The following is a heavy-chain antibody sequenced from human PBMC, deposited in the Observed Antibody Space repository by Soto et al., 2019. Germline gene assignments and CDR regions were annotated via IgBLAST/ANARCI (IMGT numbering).Heavy chain of an antibody. CDR1: GYTFTSYG. CDR3: ARYPTYDILTGYVY. CDR2: ISAYNGNT. D-gene: IGHD3-9*01. V-gene: IGHV1-18*01. J-gene: IGHJ4*02. Sequence: QVQLVQSGAEVKKPGASVKVSCKASGYTFTSYGISWVRQAPGQGLEWMGWISAYNGNTNYAQKLQGRVTMTTDTXMSTAYMELRSLRSDDTAVYYCARYPTYDILTGYVYWGQGTLVTVSS.